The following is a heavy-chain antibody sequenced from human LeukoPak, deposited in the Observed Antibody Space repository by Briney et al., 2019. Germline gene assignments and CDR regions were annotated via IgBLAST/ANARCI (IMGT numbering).Heavy chain of an antibody. J-gene: IGHJ3*02. Sequence: GGSLRLSWAASGVTISSYARSWVRQAPGKGLEWVSGISGSGGSTHYAASVKDRFTISRDNSKNTLYLQMNSLRAEDTAVYYCAKETVVVVAATPDAFDIWGQGTMVTVSS. D-gene: IGHD2-15*01. V-gene: IGHV3-23*01. CDR3: AKETVVVVAATPDAFDI. CDR1: GVTISSYA. CDR2: ISGSGGST.